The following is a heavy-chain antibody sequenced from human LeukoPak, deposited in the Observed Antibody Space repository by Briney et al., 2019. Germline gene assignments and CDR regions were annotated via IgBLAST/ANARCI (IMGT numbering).Heavy chain of an antibody. V-gene: IGHV3-9*01. CDR3: AKDMGLRRYFDWLSFDS. CDR2: ISWNSGKI. Sequence: PGGSLRLSCTAPTFSLDEYAMHWVRQAPGKGLEWVSGISWNSGKIGYADSVRGRFTISRDIATNSPHLQMNSLRVEDTALYYCAKDMGLRRYFDWLSFDSWGLGTLVIVSS. D-gene: IGHD3-9*01. CDR1: TFSLDEYA. J-gene: IGHJ4*02.